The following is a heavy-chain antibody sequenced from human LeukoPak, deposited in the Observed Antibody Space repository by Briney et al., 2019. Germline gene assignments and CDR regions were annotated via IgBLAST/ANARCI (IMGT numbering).Heavy chain of an antibody. CDR3: ASDRRFNGMDV. CDR1: GGSLSGYY. CDR2: IYYIGST. J-gene: IGHJ6*02. D-gene: IGHD3-3*01. Sequence: SETLSLTCTVSGGSLSGYYWSWIRQPPGKGLEWIGDIYYIGSTNYNPSLKSRVTISVDTSKNQFSLNLSSVTAADTAVYYCASDRRFNGMDVWGQGTTVTVSS. V-gene: IGHV4-59*01.